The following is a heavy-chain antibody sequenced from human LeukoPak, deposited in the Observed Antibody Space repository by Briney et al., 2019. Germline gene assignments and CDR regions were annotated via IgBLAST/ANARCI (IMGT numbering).Heavy chain of an antibody. Sequence: PSQTLSLTCTVSGGSISSGGYYWSWIRQHPGKGLEWIGYIYYSGSTYYNPSLKSRVTISVDTSKNQFSLKLSSVTAADTAVYYCARNPRPITIFGVVIRGPYFDYWGQGTLVTVSS. CDR2: IYYSGST. D-gene: IGHD3-3*01. CDR1: GGSISSGGYY. CDR3: ARNPRPITIFGVVIRGPYFDY. V-gene: IGHV4-31*03. J-gene: IGHJ4*02.